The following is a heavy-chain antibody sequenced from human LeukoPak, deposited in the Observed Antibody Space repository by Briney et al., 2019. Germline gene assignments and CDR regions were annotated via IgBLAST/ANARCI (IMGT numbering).Heavy chain of an antibody. D-gene: IGHD2/OR15-2a*01. J-gene: IGHJ4*02. CDR3: AKDSAKKYDDY. Sequence: GGSLRLSCAASGFTFDDYAMHWVCQAPGKGLEWVSLISWDGGSSYYADSVKGRFTISRDNSKNSLYLQMNSLRAEDTAVYYCAKDSAKKYDDYWGQGTLVTVSS. V-gene: IGHV3-43D*03. CDR1: GFTFDDYA. CDR2: ISWDGGSS.